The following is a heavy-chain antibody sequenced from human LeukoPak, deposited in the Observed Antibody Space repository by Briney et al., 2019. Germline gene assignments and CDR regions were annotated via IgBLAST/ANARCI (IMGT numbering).Heavy chain of an antibody. V-gene: IGHV4-39*07. Sequence: SETLSLTCTVSGGSISSSRYYWSWIRQPPGKGLEWIGEINHSGSTNYNPSLKSRVTISVDTSKNQFSLKLSSVTAADTAVYYCARDLSPPMYSSSWYDYYFDYWGQGTLVTVSS. CDR2: INHSGST. CDR1: GGSISSSRYY. J-gene: IGHJ4*02. D-gene: IGHD6-13*01. CDR3: ARDLSPPMYSSSWYDYYFDY.